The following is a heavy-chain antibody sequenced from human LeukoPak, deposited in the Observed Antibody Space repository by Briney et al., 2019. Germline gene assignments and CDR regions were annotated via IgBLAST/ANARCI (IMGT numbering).Heavy chain of an antibody. J-gene: IGHJ4*02. V-gene: IGHV3-49*03. Sequence: GGSLRLSCTASGFTFDYYAMGWFRQAPGKGLEWISFIRSKGYGGTTDYAASVKGRFTMSRDDSKGIAYLQMDSLKTEDTAVYYCARNWGSGSFDYWGQGTLVTVSS. CDR3: ARNWGSGSFDY. CDR1: GFTFDYYA. CDR2: IRSKGYGGTT. D-gene: IGHD7-27*01.